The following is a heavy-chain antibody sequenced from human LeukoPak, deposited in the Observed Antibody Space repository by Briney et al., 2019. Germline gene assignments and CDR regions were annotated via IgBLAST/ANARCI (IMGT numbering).Heavy chain of an antibody. Sequence: GRSLRLSCAASGFTFDDYAMHWVRQAPGKGLEWVSGISWNSGSIGYADSVKGRFTISRDNAKNSLYLQMNSLRAEDTALYYCAKDRDHARNTNVISIAAAVDYWGQGTLVTVSS. V-gene: IGHV3-9*01. J-gene: IGHJ4*02. D-gene: IGHD6-13*01. CDR3: AKDRDHARNTNVISIAAAVDY. CDR2: ISWNSGSI. CDR1: GFTFDDYA.